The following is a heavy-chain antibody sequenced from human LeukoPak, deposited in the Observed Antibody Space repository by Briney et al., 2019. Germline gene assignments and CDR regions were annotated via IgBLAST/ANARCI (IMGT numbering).Heavy chain of an antibody. J-gene: IGHJ5*02. D-gene: IGHD5-24*01. V-gene: IGHV1-8*02. CDR3: ARRRDPRKTNNWFDP. Sequence: ASVKVSCKASGGTFSSYAISWVRQAPGQGLEWMGWINPNSGGTNYAQKFQGRVTMTRNTSISTAYMELSSLRSEDTAVYYCARRRDPRKTNNWFDPWGQGTLVTVSS. CDR2: INPNSGGT. CDR1: GGTFSSYA.